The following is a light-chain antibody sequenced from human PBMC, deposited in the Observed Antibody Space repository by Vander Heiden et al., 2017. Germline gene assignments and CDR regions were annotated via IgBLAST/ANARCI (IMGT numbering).Light chain of an antibody. CDR2: DAS. J-gene: IGKJ3*01. CDR1: QSVSSN. Sequence: EIVMTQSPATLSVSPGERATLSCRASQSVSSNLAWHQQKPGQAPRLLIYDASTRATGIPARFSGSGSGTEFTLTISSLQSEDFAVYYCQRYNNWPPVTFGPGTKVDIK. CDR3: QRYNNWPPVT. V-gene: IGKV3-15*01.